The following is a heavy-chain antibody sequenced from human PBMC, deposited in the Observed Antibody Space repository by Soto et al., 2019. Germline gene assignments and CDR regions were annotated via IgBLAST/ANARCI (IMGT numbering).Heavy chain of an antibody. CDR2: IIPMFGTA. CDR1: GGAFSRYA. CDR3: ARVIEKRAYSGGDWWGYFDY. Sequence: QVQLVQSGAEVKKPGSSVKVSCKASGGAFSRYAISWVRQAPGQGLEWMGGIIPMFGTANYAQKFQGRVTISADELTSTVYMDLSSLRSEDTAVYYCARVIEKRAYSGGDWWGYFDYWGQGSLVTVSS. J-gene: IGHJ4*02. D-gene: IGHD5-12*01. V-gene: IGHV1-69*12.